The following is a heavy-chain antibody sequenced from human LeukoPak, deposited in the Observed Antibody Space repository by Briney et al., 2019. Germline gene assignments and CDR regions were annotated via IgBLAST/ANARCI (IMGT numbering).Heavy chain of an antibody. CDR2: IYSGGST. Sequence: GGSLRLSCAASGFTVSSNYMSWVRQAPGKGLEWVSVIYSGGSTYYADSVKGRFTISRDNSKNTLYLQMNSLRAEDTAVYYCASLNSYSGYDYWGLGTLVTVSS. CDR3: ASLNSYSGYDY. CDR1: GFTVSSNY. D-gene: IGHD5-12*01. V-gene: IGHV3-66*01. J-gene: IGHJ4*02.